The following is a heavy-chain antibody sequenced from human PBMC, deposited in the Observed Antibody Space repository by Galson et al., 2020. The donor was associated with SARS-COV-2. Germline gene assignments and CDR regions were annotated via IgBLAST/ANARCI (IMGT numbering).Heavy chain of an antibody. CDR3: ARAEGGLLWVGGSHYFYYGMDV. CDR2: INHSGST. Sequence: SQTLSLTCAVYGGSFSGYYWSWIRQPPGKGLEWIGEINHSGSTNYNPSLKSRVTISVDTSKNQFSLKLSSVTAADTAVYYCARAEGGLLWVGGSHYFYYGMDVWGQGTTVTVSS. CDR1: GGSFSGYY. D-gene: IGHD3-10*01. V-gene: IGHV4-34*01. J-gene: IGHJ6*02.